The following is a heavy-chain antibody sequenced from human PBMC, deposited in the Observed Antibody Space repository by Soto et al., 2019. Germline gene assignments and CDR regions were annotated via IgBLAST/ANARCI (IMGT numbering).Heavy chain of an antibody. CDR2: IKPGDGRT. Sequence: ASVKVSCKASGYTFTNYYIHWVRQAPGQGPEWMGIIKPGDGRTTYTQKFQGRVTMIRDTSTSTVYMELTGLISEDTAVYYCARVSGSYWPFEYWGQGTLVTVPS. V-gene: IGHV1-46*01. D-gene: IGHD1-26*01. CDR1: GYTFTNYY. CDR3: ARVSGSYWPFEY. J-gene: IGHJ4*02.